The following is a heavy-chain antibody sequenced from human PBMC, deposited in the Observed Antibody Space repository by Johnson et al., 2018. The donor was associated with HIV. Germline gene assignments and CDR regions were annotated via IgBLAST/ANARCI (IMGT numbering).Heavy chain of an antibody. CDR1: GFTFSSYW. CDR2: IKQDGSEK. Sequence: VLLVESGGGLVPPGGSLRLSCAASGFTFSSYWMSWVRQAPGKGREWVANIKQDGSEKYYVDSVKGRFTIYRDNANNSLSLQMNSLSDEDTAVYYCARDGGGVALDIWGQGTMVIVSS. CDR3: ARDGGGVALDI. D-gene: IGHD3-16*01. V-gene: IGHV3-7*01. J-gene: IGHJ3*02.